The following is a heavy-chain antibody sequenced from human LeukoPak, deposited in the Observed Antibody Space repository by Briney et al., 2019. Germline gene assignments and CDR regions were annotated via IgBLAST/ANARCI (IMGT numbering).Heavy chain of an antibody. CDR3: AKDLWDRILIWFGDHEEDGMDV. J-gene: IGHJ6*02. CDR1: GFTFSSFG. V-gene: IGHV3-30*18. CDR2: ISYDGNNK. D-gene: IGHD3-10*01. Sequence: GGSLRLSCEASGFTFSSFGMHWVRQAPGKGLEWVAVISYDGNNKYYADSVKGRFTISRDNSKNTLYLQMNSLRAEDTAVYYCAKDLWDRILIWFGDHEEDGMDVWGQGTTVTVSS.